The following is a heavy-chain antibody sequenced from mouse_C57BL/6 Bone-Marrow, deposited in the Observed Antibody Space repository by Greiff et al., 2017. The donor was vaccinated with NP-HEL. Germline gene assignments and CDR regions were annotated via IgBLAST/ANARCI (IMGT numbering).Heavy chain of an antibody. CDR3: ASRPFFAY. Sequence: VQLQQPGAELVKPGASVSMSCTASGYTFTSYWITWVKQRPGQGLEWIGDIYPGSGSTNYNEKFKSKATLTVDTSSSPAYMQLSILTSEDSAVDYWASRPFFAYWGQGTLVTVSA. CDR1: GYTFTSYW. CDR2: IYPGSGST. V-gene: IGHV1-55*01. J-gene: IGHJ3*01.